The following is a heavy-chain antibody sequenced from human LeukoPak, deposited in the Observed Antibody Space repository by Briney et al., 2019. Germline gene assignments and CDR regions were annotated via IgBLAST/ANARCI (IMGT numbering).Heavy chain of an antibody. CDR3: ARAVLLLNYFDY. V-gene: IGHV4-4*02. CDR2: VYHTGST. Sequence: PSKTLSLTCAVSGDSISSSHWWSWVRQPPGKGLEWIGEVYHTGSTNYNPSLKSRVSILVDKSKNQFSLRLSSVTAADTAVYFCARAVLLLNYFDYWGQGTLVTVSS. J-gene: IGHJ4*02. CDR1: GDSISSSHW. D-gene: IGHD2-15*01.